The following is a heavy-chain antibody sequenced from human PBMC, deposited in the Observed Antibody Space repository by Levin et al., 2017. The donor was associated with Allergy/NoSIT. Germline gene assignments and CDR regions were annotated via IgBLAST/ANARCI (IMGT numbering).Heavy chain of an antibody. CDR3: ARDWGEGIEAAGDY. Sequence: GESLKISCAASGFIFSSYWMTWVRQAPGKGLEWVATIKEDGTVTYYVASVKGRFTISRDDAKNSLHLHMNSLRAEDTAVYYCARDWGEGIEAAGDYWGQGTLVTVSS. CDR2: IKEDGTVT. J-gene: IGHJ4*02. D-gene: IGHD6-13*01. CDR1: GFIFSSYW. V-gene: IGHV3-7*01.